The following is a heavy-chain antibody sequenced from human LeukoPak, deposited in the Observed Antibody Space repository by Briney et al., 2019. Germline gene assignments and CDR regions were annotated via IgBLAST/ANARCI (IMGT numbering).Heavy chain of an antibody. CDR3: AREAVAGTYYFDY. CDR2: ISYDGSNK. CDR1: GFTFSSYA. Sequence: GRFLRLSCAASGFTFSSYAMHWVRQAPGKGLEWVAVISYDGSNKYYADSVKGRFTISRDNSKNTLYLQMNSLRAEDTAVYYCAREAVAGTYYFDYWGQGTLVTVSS. V-gene: IGHV3-30*04. D-gene: IGHD6-19*01. J-gene: IGHJ4*02.